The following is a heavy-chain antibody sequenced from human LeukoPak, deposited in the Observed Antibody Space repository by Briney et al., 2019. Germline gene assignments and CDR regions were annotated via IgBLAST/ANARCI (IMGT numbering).Heavy chain of an antibody. CDR3: ARDIRPSY. D-gene: IGHD3-3*02. J-gene: IGHJ4*02. Sequence: PSETLSLTCTVSGGSISGSSYYWSWIRQPPGKGLEWIGYIYYSGSTNYNPSLKSRVTISVDTSKNQFSLKLSSVTAADTAVYYCARDIRPSYWGQGTLVTVSS. CDR2: IYYSGST. CDR1: GGSISGSSYY. V-gene: IGHV4-61*01.